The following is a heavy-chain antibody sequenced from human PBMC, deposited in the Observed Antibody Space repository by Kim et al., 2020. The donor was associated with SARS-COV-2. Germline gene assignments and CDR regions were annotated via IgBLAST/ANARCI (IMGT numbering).Heavy chain of an antibody. D-gene: IGHD1-26*01. J-gene: IGHJ6*03. CDR1: GGSFSGYY. CDR2: INHSGST. V-gene: IGHV4-34*01. Sequence: SETLSLTCAVYGGSFSGYYWSWIRQPPGKGLEWIGEINHSGSTNYNPSLKSRVTISVDTSKNQFSLKLTSVTAADTAVYYCARICGAPPNYYYYYMDVWG. CDR3: ARICGAPPNYYYYYMDV.